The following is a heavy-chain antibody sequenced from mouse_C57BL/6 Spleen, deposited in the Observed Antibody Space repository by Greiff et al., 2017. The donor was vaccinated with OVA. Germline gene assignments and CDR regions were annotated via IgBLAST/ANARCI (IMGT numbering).Heavy chain of an antibody. D-gene: IGHD2-2*01. CDR2: INPNNGGT. CDR1: GYTFTDYY. Sequence: QLQQSGPELVKPGASVKISCKASGYTFTDYYMNWVKQSHGKSLEWIGDINPNNGGTSYNQKFKGKATLTVDKSSSTAYMELRSLTSEDSAVYYCARSVILHYAMDYWGQGTSVTVSS. V-gene: IGHV1-26*01. J-gene: IGHJ4*01. CDR3: ARSVILHYAMDY.